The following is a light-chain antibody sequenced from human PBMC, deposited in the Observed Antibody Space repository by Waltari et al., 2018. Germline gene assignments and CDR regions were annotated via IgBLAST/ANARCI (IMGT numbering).Light chain of an antibody. J-gene: IGLJ2*01. CDR2: EDT. CDR1: ALPKKN. CDR3: YSADSSGNHKGI. Sequence: SYELTQPPSVSVSPGQAARITCSGDALPKKNAYWYQQKSGQAPVLVIYEDTQRPPGIPEGFSGSSSGTMATLTISGAQVEDEADYYYYSADSSGNHKGIFGGGTKVTVL. V-gene: IGLV3-10*01.